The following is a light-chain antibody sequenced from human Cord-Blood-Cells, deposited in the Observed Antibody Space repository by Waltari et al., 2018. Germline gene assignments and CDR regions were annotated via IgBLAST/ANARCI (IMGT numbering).Light chain of an antibody. J-gene: IGKJ1*01. CDR3: MQALQTPKT. CDR2: LGS. CDR1: QSLLHSNGYNY. Sequence: DSVMTQSTLSLPVTPGEPASISCRSSQSLLHSNGYNYFDWYLQKPGQSPQLLIYLGSNRASGVPDRFSGSGSGTDFTLKISRVEAEDVGVYYCMQALQTPKTFGQGTKVEIK. V-gene: IGKV2-28*01.